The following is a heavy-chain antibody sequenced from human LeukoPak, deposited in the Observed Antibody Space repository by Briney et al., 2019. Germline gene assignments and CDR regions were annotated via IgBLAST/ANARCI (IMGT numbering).Heavy chain of an antibody. CDR2: INPNSGGT. V-gene: IGHV1-2*02. J-gene: IGHJ4*02. D-gene: IGHD3-3*01. Sequence: ASMKVSCKASGYTFTGYYMHWVRQAPGQGLEWMGWINPNSGGTNYAQKFQGRVTMTRDTSISTAYMELSRLRSDDTAVYYCARDITLPEWLFQGYYFDYWGQGTLVTVSS. CDR1: GYTFTGYY. CDR3: ARDITLPEWLFQGYYFDY.